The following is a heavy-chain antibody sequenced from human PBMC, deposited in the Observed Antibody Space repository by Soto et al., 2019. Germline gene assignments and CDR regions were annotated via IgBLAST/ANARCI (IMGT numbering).Heavy chain of an antibody. V-gene: IGHV1-8*01. CDR3: AREAQRTDYDFWSGYSDRDAFDI. CDR1: GYTFTSYD. D-gene: IGHD3-3*01. Sequence: GASVKVSCKASGYTFTSYDINWVRQATGQGLEWMGWMNPNSGNTGYAQKFQGRVTMTRNTSISTAYMELSRLRSEDTAVYYCAREAQRTDYDFWSGYSDRDAFDIWGQGTMVTVSS. CDR2: MNPNSGNT. J-gene: IGHJ3*02.